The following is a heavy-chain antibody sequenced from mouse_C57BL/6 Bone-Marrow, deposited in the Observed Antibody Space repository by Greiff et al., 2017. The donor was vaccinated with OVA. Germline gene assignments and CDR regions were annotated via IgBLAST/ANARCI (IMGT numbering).Heavy chain of an antibody. V-gene: IGHV5-2*01. CDR3: ARHSDYDDGWYFDV. J-gene: IGHJ1*03. Sequence: EVQLQQSGGGLVQPGESLKLSCESNEYEFPSHDMSWVRKTPAKRLELVAAINSDGGSTYYPDTMERRFIISRDNTKKTLYLQMSSLRSEDTALYYCARHSDYDDGWYFDVWGTGTTVTVSS. D-gene: IGHD2-4*01. CDR2: INSDGGST. CDR1: EYEFPSHD.